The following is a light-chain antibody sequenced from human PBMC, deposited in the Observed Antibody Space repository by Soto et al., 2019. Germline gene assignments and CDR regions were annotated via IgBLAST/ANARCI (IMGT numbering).Light chain of an antibody. CDR3: QQHNNWPIT. CDR1: QSVSGN. Sequence: EIVMTRSPATMTVSPGERATLSCRASQSVSGNLAWYQQKPGQAPRLISYDASTRATGIPARFSGSGSGTEFTLTIRSLQSEDFALYFCQQHNNWPITCGQGTRLEIK. CDR2: DAS. V-gene: IGKV3-15*01. J-gene: IGKJ5*01.